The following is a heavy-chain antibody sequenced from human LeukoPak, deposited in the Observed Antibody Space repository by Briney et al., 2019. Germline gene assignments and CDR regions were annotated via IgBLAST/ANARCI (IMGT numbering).Heavy chain of an antibody. CDR1: GYTFTGYY. CDR2: INPNSGGT. Sequence: ASVKVSCKASGYTFTGYYMHWVRQAPGQGLEWMGWINPNSGGTNYAQKFQGRVTMTRDTSISTAYMELSRLRSDDTAVYYCARDGIAVADPRHFDYWGQGTLVTVSS. CDR3: ARDGIAVADPRHFDY. J-gene: IGHJ4*02. V-gene: IGHV1-2*02. D-gene: IGHD6-19*01.